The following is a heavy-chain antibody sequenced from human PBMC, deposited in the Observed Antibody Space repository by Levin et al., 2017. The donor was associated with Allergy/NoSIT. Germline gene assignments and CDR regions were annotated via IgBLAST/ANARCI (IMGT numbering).Heavy chain of an antibody. CDR1: GASINAFY. J-gene: IGHJ4*02. CDR3: ARGGFDNYFDSSGYPNFDF. D-gene: IGHD3-22*01. CDR2: IYHSEST. Sequence: SETLSLTCTVSGASINAFYWSWIRQPPGKGLEWIAYIYHSESTNYNPSLKGRLSISVDTSKNQFSLRVTSVTAADTAVYYCARGGFDNYFDSSGYPNFDFWGQGILVTVSS. V-gene: IGHV4-59*13.